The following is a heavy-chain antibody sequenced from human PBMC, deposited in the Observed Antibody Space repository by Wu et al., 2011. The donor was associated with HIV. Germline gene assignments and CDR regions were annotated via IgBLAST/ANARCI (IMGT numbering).Heavy chain of an antibody. CDR2: IFPYGGA. J-gene: IGHJ6*02. V-gene: IGHV1-69*05. CDR1: GGTFNSYG. D-gene: IGHD3-9*01. CDR3: ASAEYYDTTGPDYYGMEV. Sequence: QVQLVQSGAAVKKPGSSVKVSCKASGGTFNSYGITWVRQAPGQGLEWMGGIFPYGGANYAQNLQGRVTITTDESRTTVYMELSSLTSGDTAVYYCASAEYYDTTGPDYYGMEVWGQGTTVTVSS.